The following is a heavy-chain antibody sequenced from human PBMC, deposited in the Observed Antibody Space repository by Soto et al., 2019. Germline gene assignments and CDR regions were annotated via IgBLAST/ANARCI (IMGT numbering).Heavy chain of an antibody. CDR2: IIPIFGTA. CDR3: ARPSRYFDWLPNEGYYYYGMDV. CDR1: GGTFSSYA. J-gene: IGHJ6*02. V-gene: IGHV1-69*13. Sequence: SVKVSCKASGGTFSSYAISWVRQAPGQGLEWMGGIIPIFGTANYAQKFQGRVTITADESTSTAYMELSSLRSEDTAVYYCARPSRYFDWLPNEGYYYYGMDVWGQGTTVTVSS. D-gene: IGHD3-9*01.